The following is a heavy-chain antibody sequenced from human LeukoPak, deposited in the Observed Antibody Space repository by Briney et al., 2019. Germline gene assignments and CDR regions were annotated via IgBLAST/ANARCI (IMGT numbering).Heavy chain of an antibody. D-gene: IGHD2/OR15-2a*01. Sequence: ASVKVSCKASGYTFTSYDINWVRQATGQGLEWMGWMNPNSGNTGYAQKFQGRVTITRNTSISTAYMELSSLRAEDTAVYYCARDGHGVIEYYMDVWGKGTTVTVSS. CDR1: GYTFTSYD. J-gene: IGHJ6*03. V-gene: IGHV1-8*03. CDR3: ARDGHGVIEYYMDV. CDR2: MNPNSGNT.